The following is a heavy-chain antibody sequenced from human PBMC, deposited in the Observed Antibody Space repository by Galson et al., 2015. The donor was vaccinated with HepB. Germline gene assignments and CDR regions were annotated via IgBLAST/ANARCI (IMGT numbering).Heavy chain of an antibody. J-gene: IGHJ4*02. V-gene: IGHV1-24*01. D-gene: IGHD1-26*01. CDR1: GCTLTELS. CDR2: FDPEDGET. CDR3: ATEVGRSGSYYDFDY. Sequence: SVKVSCKVSGCTLTELSMHWVRQAPGKGLEWMGGFDPEDGETIYAQKFQGRVTMTEDTSTDTAYMELSSLRSEDTAVYYCATEVGRSGSYYDFDYWGQGTLVTVSS.